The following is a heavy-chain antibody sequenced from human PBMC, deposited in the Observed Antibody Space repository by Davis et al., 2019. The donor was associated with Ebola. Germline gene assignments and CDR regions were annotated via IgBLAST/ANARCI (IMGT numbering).Heavy chain of an antibody. Sequence: GGSLRLSCAASGFTFSDYYMSWIRQAPGKGLEWVSYISSSSSYTNYADSVKGRFTISRDNAKNSLYLQMNSLRAEDTAVYYCARDRLDYDCSGGSCYQVYWGQGTLVTVSS. V-gene: IGHV3-11*06. D-gene: IGHD2-15*01. CDR2: ISSSSSYT. CDR1: GFTFSDYY. J-gene: IGHJ4*02. CDR3: ARDRLDYDCSGGSCYQVY.